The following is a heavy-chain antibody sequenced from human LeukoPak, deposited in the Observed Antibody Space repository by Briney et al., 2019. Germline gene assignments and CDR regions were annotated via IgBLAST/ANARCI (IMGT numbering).Heavy chain of an antibody. D-gene: IGHD3-3*01. V-gene: IGHV3-23*01. CDR2: ISAGGGDT. Sequence: PGGSLRLSCAASGFPFSNCFMSWVRQAPGKGLEWVSGISAGGGDTYYAESVKGRFTISRDNSKNMVDLQINSLRAEDTAVYYCAEWFLNRYFHRWGQGTLVTVSS. CDR3: AEWFLNRYFHR. J-gene: IGHJ1*01. CDR1: GFPFSNCF.